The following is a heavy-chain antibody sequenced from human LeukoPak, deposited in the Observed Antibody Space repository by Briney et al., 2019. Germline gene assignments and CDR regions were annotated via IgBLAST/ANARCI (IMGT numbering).Heavy chain of an antibody. Sequence: GGSLRLSCAASGFTFSSYAMSWVRQAPGKGLEWVSAISGSGGSTYYADSVKGRFTISRDNSKNTLYLQMNSLRAEDTAVYYCAKDAGYYYGSGSSYHYWGQGTLVTVSS. CDR3: AKDAGYYYGSGSSYHY. J-gene: IGHJ4*02. V-gene: IGHV3-23*01. CDR1: GFTFSSYA. D-gene: IGHD3-10*01. CDR2: ISGSGGST.